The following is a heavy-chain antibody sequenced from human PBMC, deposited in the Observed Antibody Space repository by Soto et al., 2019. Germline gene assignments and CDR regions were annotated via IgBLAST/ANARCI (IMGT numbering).Heavy chain of an antibody. V-gene: IGHV4-34*01. J-gene: IGHJ6*03. CDR2: INHSGST. D-gene: IGHD3-10*01. CDR1: GGSFSGYY. CDR3: ARGGERDQRLPYGSGSPPTHYYYYMDV. Sequence: SETLSLTCAVYGGSFSGYYWSWIRQPPGKGLEWIGEINHSGSTNYNPSLKSRVTISVDTSKNQFSLKLSSVTAADTAVYYCARGGERDQRLPYGSGSPPTHYYYYMDVWGKGTTVTVSS.